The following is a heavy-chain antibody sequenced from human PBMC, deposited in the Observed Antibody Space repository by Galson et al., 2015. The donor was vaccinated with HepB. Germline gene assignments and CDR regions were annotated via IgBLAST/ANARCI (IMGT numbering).Heavy chain of an antibody. Sequence: SLRLSCAASGFTFDDYAMHWVRQAPGKGLEWVSGISWNSGSIGYADSVKGRFTISRDNAKNSLYLQMNSLRAEDTALYYCAKDKGWDAAGPLGAFDIWGQGTMVTVSS. CDR2: ISWNSGSI. V-gene: IGHV3-9*01. CDR3: AKDKGWDAAGPLGAFDI. CDR1: GFTFDDYA. D-gene: IGHD6-13*01. J-gene: IGHJ3*02.